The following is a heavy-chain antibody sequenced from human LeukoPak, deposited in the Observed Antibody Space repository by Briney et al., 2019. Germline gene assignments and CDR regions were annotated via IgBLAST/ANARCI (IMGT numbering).Heavy chain of an antibody. J-gene: IGHJ4*02. V-gene: IGHV4-59*12. CDR2: IYYSGST. CDR1: GGSISSYY. CDR3: ARRVAAAGIGY. Sequence: KPSETLSLTCTVSGGSISSYYWSWIRQPPGKGLEWIGYIYYSGSTNYNPSLKSRVTISVDTSKNQFSLKLSSVTAADTAVYHCARRVAAAGIGYWGQGTLVTVSS. D-gene: IGHD6-13*01.